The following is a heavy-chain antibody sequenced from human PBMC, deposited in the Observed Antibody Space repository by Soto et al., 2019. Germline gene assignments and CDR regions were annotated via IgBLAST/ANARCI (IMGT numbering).Heavy chain of an antibody. CDR1: GYTFTSYG. J-gene: IGHJ6*03. CDR2: ISAYNGNT. CDR3: ARDSRVRGYSYGPYYYYMDV. V-gene: IGHV1-18*01. D-gene: IGHD5-18*01. Sequence: ASVKVSCKASGYTFTSYGISWVRQAPGQGLEWMGWISAYNGNTNYAQKFQGRVTMTRDTSASTAYMELSSLRSEDTAVYYCARDSRVRGYSYGPYYYYMDVWGKGTTVTVSS.